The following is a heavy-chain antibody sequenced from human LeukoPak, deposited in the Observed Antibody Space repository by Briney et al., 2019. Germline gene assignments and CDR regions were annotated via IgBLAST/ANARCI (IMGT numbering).Heavy chain of an antibody. J-gene: IGHJ1*01. D-gene: IGHD3-22*01. Sequence: GASVKVSCKASGYTFTSYYMHWVRQAPGQGLEWMGIINPSGGSTSYAQKFQGGVTMTRDTSTSTVYMELSSLRSEDTAVYYCARGGYYDGSGPKYSQHWGQGTLVTVSS. CDR1: GYTFTSYY. CDR2: INPSGGST. V-gene: IGHV1-46*01. CDR3: ARGGYYDGSGPKYSQH.